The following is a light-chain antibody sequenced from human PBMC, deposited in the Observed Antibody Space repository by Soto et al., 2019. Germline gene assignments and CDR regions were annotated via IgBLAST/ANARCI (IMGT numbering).Light chain of an antibody. V-gene: IGLV2-8*01. CDR1: NSDVGGYNY. CDR3: SSYAGTYIV. CDR2: DVS. Sequence: QSVLTQPPSASGSPGQSVTISCTGTNSDVGGYNYVSWYQQHPGKAPKLMIYDVSQRPSGVPDRFSGSKSGNTASLTVSGLQAEDEADYYCSSYAGTYIVFGTGTKVTVL. J-gene: IGLJ1*01.